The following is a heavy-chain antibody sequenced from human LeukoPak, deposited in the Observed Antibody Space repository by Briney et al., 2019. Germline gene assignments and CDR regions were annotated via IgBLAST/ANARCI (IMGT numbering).Heavy chain of an antibody. D-gene: IGHD4-17*01. CDR2: IIPIFGTA. Sequence: ASVKVSCKASGGTFSSYAISWVRQAPGQGLEWMGGIIPIFGTANYAQKFQGRVTITADESTSTAYMELSSLRSEDTAVYYCARVVDYEEYYYYMDVWGKGTTATVSS. CDR3: ARVVDYEEYYYYMDV. CDR1: GGTFSSYA. J-gene: IGHJ6*03. V-gene: IGHV1-69*01.